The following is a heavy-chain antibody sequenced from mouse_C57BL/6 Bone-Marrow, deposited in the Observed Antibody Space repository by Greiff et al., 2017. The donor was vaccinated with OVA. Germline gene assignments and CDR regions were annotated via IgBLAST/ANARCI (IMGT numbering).Heavy chain of an antibody. CDR3: TIEGGMVTL. Sequence: QVQLKQPGAELVKPGASVKLSCKASGYTFTSYWMQWVNQRPGQGLEWIGELGPSDRYTKYNHKFKGKATLTVDTSSSTAYMQLSILTSEDSAVYYCTIEGGMVTLWGQGTLVTVSA. CDR2: LGPSDRYT. CDR1: GYTFTSYW. D-gene: IGHD2-2*01. V-gene: IGHV1-50*01. J-gene: IGHJ3*01.